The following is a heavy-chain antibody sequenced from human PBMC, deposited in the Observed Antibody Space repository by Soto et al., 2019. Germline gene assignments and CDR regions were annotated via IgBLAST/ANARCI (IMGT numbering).Heavy chain of an antibody. Sequence: GGSLRLSCAASGFTFDTYWMDWVRQTPGKGLEWVANINQDGSEKNYVDSVKGRFTIYRDNAKNSLYLQMSSLTAEDSALYYCSRSLDAWGQGTLVTVSS. V-gene: IGHV3-7*01. CDR1: GFTFDTYW. CDR3: SRSLDA. J-gene: IGHJ5*02. CDR2: INQDGSEK.